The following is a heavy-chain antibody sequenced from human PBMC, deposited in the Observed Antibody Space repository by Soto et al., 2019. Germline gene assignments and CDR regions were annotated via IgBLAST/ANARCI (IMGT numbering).Heavy chain of an antibody. D-gene: IGHD6-19*01. Sequence: PSETLSLTCTVSGGAIRNSIYYWGWIRQPPGKGLEWIGTIYYDGSVAYSPSLKSRVTLSVDTSRNHFSVKINSVTAAETAVYFCARNRIAVAGTLDYWGQGNLVTVSS. J-gene: IGHJ4*02. CDR3: ARNRIAVAGTLDY. CDR2: IYYDGSV. CDR1: GGAIRNSIYY. V-gene: IGHV4-39*02.